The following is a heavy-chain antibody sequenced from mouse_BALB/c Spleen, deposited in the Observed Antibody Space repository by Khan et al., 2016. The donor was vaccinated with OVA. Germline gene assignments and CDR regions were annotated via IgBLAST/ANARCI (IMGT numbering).Heavy chain of an antibody. Sequence: EVELVESGGGLVQPGGSLKLSCATSGFTFSDYYMYWVRQTPEKRLEWVAYISNGGGSTYYPDTVKGRFTISRDNAKNTLYLQMSRLKSEDTAMDYCARGGRYGGFAYWGQGTLVTVSA. D-gene: IGHD2-14*01. J-gene: IGHJ3*01. CDR3: ARGGRYGGFAY. CDR2: ISNGGGST. V-gene: IGHV5-12*02. CDR1: GFTFSDYY.